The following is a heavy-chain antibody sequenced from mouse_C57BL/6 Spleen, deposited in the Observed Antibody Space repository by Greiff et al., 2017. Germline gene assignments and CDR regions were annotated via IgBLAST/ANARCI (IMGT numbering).Heavy chain of an antibody. CDR2: IDPSDSYT. V-gene: IGHV1-69*01. CDR3: ARSAVVPMDY. CDR1: GYTFTSYW. Sequence: VQLQQPGAELVMPGASVKLSCKASGYTFTSYWMHWVKQRPGQGLEWIGEIDPSDSYTNYNQKFKGKSTLTVDKSSSTAYMQLSRLTSEDSAVYYCARSAVVPMDYWGQGTSVTVSS. D-gene: IGHD6-1*01. J-gene: IGHJ4*01.